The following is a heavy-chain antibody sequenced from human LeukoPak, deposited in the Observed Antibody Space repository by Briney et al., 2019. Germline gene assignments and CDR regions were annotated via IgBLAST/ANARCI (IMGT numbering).Heavy chain of an antibody. CDR1: GGSISSSSYY. D-gene: IGHD2-8*01. V-gene: IGHV4-39*07. Sequence: SETLSLTCTVSGGSISSSSYYRGWIRQPPGKGLEWIGSIYYSGSTYYNPSLKSRVTISVDTSKNQFSLKLSSVTAADTAVYYCARDRIELPGFDYWGQGTLVTVSS. CDR2: IYYSGST. J-gene: IGHJ4*02. CDR3: ARDRIELPGFDY.